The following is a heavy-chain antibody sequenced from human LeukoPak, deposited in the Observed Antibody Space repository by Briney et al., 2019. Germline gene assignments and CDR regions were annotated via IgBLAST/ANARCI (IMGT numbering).Heavy chain of an antibody. J-gene: IGHJ4*02. Sequence: ASVKVSCKASGYTFTAYHTHWVRQAPGQGLEWMGWMYPNTGATRYAESFQGRVTMTRDTSINTAYMELSRLRSDDTAVYYCATMWFGESKPFNYWGQGTLVTVSS. CDR3: ATMWFGESKPFNY. CDR1: GYTFTAYH. V-gene: IGHV1-2*02. D-gene: IGHD3-10*01. CDR2: MYPNTGAT.